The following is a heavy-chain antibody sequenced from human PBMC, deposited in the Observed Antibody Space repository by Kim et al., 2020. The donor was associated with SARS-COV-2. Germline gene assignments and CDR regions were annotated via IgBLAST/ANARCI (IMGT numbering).Heavy chain of an antibody. D-gene: IGHD3-22*01. J-gene: IGHJ5*02. V-gene: IGHV4-34*01. CDR2: INHSGST. Sequence: SETLSLTCAVYGGSFSGYYWSWIRQPPGKGLEWIGEINHSGSTNYNPSLKSRVTISVDTSKNQFSLKLSSVTAADTAVYYCARGRDYYDSSGYFGWFDPWGQGTLVTVSS. CDR3: ARGRDYYDSSGYFGWFDP. CDR1: GGSFSGYY.